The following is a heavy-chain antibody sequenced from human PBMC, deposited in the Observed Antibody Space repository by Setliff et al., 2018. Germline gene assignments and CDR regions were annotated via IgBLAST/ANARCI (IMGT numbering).Heavy chain of an antibody. CDR3: AREDYDSSGYYGDAEYFQH. CDR2: IRHDGTNE. Sequence: GGSLRLSCAASGFDFSDAWMSWVRQAPGKGLEWVAYIRHDGTNENYADSVKGRFTVSRDNSRNTLYLQMNSLRAEDTAVYYCAREDYDSSGYYGDAEYFQHWGQGTLVTVSS. J-gene: IGHJ1*01. CDR1: GFDFSDAW. D-gene: IGHD3-22*01. V-gene: IGHV3-30*02.